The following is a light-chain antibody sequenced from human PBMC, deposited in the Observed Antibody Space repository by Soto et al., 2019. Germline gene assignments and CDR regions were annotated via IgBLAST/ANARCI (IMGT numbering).Light chain of an antibody. CDR1: QSFSSN. CDR3: QQRSDWPLT. Sequence: EIVMTQSPATLSVSPGERATLSCRASQSFSSNLAWYQQKPGQAPRLLIYDVSNRASGIPARFSGSGSETDFTLTISSLEPEDFAVYYCQQRSDWPLTFGQGTRLEIK. J-gene: IGKJ5*01. V-gene: IGKV3-11*01. CDR2: DVS.